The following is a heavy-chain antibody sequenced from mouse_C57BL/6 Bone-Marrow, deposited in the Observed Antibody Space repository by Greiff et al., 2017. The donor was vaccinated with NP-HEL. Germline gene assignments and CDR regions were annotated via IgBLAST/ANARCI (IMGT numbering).Heavy chain of an antibody. J-gene: IGHJ4*01. CDR2: SRNKANDYTT. CDR1: GFTFSDFY. CDR3: ARDAGSFYAMDD. V-gene: IGHV7-1*01. Sequence: EVKLMESGGGLVQSGRSLRLSCATSGFTFSDFYMEWVRQAPGKGLEWVAASRNKANDYTTEYSASVKGRFIVSRDTSQSILYLQMKALRAEDTASYYCARDAGSFYAMDDWGQGTSVTVSS.